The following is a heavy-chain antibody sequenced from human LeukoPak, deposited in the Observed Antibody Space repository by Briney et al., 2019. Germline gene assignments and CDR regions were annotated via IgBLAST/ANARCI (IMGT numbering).Heavy chain of an antibody. V-gene: IGHV1-2*06. D-gene: IGHD6-13*01. CDR1: GYTFTSYG. CDR2: INPNSGGT. Sequence: ASVKVSCKASGYTFTSYGISWVRQAPGQGLEWMGRINPNSGGTNYAQKFQGRVTMTRDTSISTAYMELSRLRSDDTAVYYCARDGLGIAAFYGMDVWGQGTTVTVSS. CDR3: ARDGLGIAAFYGMDV. J-gene: IGHJ6*02.